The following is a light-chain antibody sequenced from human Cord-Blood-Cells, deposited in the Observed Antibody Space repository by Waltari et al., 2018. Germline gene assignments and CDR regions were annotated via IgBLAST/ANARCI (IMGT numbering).Light chain of an antibody. CDR2: DAS. Sequence: AIQLTQSPSSLSASVGDRVTITCRASQGISSALAWYQQKPGKAPKLLIYDASSLESGVPSMFSVSGSETDFTLTISSLQPEDFATYYCQQFNSYPQTFGQGTKLEIK. CDR1: QGISSA. CDR3: QQFNSYPQT. J-gene: IGKJ2*01. V-gene: IGKV1-13*02.